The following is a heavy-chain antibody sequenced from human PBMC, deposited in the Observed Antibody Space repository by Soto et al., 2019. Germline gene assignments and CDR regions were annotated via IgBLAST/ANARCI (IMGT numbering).Heavy chain of an antibody. CDR2: IYYSGST. CDR1: GGSISSGGYY. V-gene: IGHV4-31*03. J-gene: IGHJ6*02. CDR3: ARDVRRRDPYYYYYGMDV. D-gene: IGHD3-10*02. Sequence: KTSETLSLTCTVSGGSISSGGYYWSWIRQHPGKGLEWIGYIYYSGSTYYNPSLKSRVTISVDTSKNQFSLKLSSVTAADTAVYYCARDVRRRDPYYYYYGMDVWGQGTTVTVSS.